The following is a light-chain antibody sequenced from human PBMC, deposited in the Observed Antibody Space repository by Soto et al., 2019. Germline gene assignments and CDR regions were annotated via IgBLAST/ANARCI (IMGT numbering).Light chain of an antibody. Sequence: ESVLTQSPGTLSLSPGERATLSCRASPSVSSSYLAWYQQKPGQAPRLLIYGASSRATGVPDRFSGTGSGPDFTLTINRLEPEDFAVYYCQQYNNWPLYTFGQGTKLEIK. J-gene: IGKJ2*01. CDR1: PSVSSSY. CDR3: QQYNNWPLYT. V-gene: IGKV3-20*01. CDR2: GAS.